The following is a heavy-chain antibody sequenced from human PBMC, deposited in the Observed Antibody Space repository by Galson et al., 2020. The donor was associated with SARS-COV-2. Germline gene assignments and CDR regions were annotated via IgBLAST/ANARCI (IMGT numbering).Heavy chain of an antibody. D-gene: IGHD7-27*01. V-gene: IGHV4-31*03. Sequence: TLSLTCTVSGGSISSGGYYWSWIRQHPGKGLEWIGYIYYSGSTYYNPSLKSRVTISVDTSKNQFSLKLSSVTAADTAVYYCARDRGNWGSRYSAFDIWGQGTMVTVSS. CDR1: GGSISSGGYY. CDR2: IYYSGST. CDR3: ARDRGNWGSRYSAFDI. J-gene: IGHJ3*02.